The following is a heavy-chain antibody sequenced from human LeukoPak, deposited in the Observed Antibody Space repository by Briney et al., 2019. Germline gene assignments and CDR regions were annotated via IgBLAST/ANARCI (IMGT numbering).Heavy chain of an antibody. D-gene: IGHD2-15*01. CDR1: GFTFSSYS. J-gene: IGHJ4*02. CDR3: ARGYCSGGSCYQFDY. CDR2: ISSSSSYI. Sequence: PGGSLRLSCAASGFTFSSYSMNWVRQAPGKGLEWVSSISSSSSYIYYADSVKGRFTISRDNAKNSLYLQMNSLRAEDTAVYYCARGYCSGGSCYQFDYWGQGTLVTVSS. V-gene: IGHV3-21*01.